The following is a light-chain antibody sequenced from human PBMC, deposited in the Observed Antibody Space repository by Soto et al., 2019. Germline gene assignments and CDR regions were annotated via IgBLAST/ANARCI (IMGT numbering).Light chain of an antibody. V-gene: IGKV1-5*03. CDR1: QSISNW. CDR2: KAS. CDR3: QQYDNWPYT. J-gene: IGKJ2*01. Sequence: DIQMTQSPSTLSASIGERVTITCRASQSISNWLAWYQQKPGKAPKILIYKASTLESRVPSRFSGSGSGTQFTLTISSLQPDDFAVYFCQQYDNWPYTFGQGTKLEIK.